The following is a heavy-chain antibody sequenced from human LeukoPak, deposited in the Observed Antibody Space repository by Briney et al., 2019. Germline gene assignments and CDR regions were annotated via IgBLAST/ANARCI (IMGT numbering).Heavy chain of an antibody. Sequence: TGGSLRLSCAASGFTFSSYWMSWVRQAPGKGLEWVANIKQDGSEKYYVDSVKGRFTISRDNAKNSLYLQMNSLRAEDTAVYYCARTPQFCGSCLFFDYWGQGTLVTVSS. CDR3: ARTPQFCGSCLFFDY. V-gene: IGHV3-7*01. CDR1: GFTFSSYW. D-gene: IGHD1-26*01. CDR2: IKQDGSEK. J-gene: IGHJ4*02.